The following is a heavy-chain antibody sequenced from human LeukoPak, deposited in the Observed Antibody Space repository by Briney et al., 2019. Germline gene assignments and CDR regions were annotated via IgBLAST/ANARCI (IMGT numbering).Heavy chain of an antibody. CDR2: ISSSSYI. CDR1: GFTFSSYS. J-gene: IGHJ4*02. Sequence: GGSLRLSCAASGFTFSSYSMNWVRQAPGKGLEWVSPISSSSYIYYADSVKGRFTISRDNAKNSLYLQMNSLRAEDTAVYYCARVLADYGDYIGFDYWGQGTLVTVSS. V-gene: IGHV3-21*01. CDR3: ARVLADYGDYIGFDY. D-gene: IGHD4-17*01.